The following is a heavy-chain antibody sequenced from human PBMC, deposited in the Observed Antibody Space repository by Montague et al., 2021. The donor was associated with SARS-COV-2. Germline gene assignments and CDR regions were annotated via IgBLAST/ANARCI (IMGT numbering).Heavy chain of an antibody. D-gene: IGHD1-1*01. V-gene: IGHV4-59*01. CDR3: ARAQPTCFIANCVNYFDY. J-gene: IGHJ4*02. Sequence: SETLSLTCSVPGDSITTYYWSWIRQSPGRGLEWIGHIYYTGTTKYDPSLKSRVTISVDTSRRQFSLKLKSVTAADTAVYYCARAQPTCFIANCVNYFDYWGQGALVTVSS. CDR2: IYYTGTT. CDR1: GDSITTYY.